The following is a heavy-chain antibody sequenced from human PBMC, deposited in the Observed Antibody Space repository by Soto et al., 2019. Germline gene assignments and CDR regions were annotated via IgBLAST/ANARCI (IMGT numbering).Heavy chain of an antibody. CDR3: TTGAARGV. Sequence: EMQLVESGGNLVKPGGSMRLSCAGSSFSIANAWINRVRQAPGKGLEWVGRVKTKPAGGTTDYAAPVKDRFTLTRDDSKNSVFLRMSSLKVVDTGVYYCTTGAARGVWGRGTTVTVSS. CDR1: SFSIANAW. CDR2: VKTKPAGGTT. J-gene: IGHJ6*02. V-gene: IGHV3-15*07.